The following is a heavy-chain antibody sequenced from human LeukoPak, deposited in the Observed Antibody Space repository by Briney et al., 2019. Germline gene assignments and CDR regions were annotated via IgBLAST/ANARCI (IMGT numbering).Heavy chain of an antibody. V-gene: IGHV4-39*07. D-gene: IGHD3-22*01. Sequence: SETLSLTCTVSGGSISSSSYYWGWIRQPPGKGLEWIGSIYYSGSTYYNPSLKSRVTISVDTSKNQFSLKLSSVTAADTAVYYCARADSRATNAFDIWGQGTMVTVSS. CDR2: IYYSGST. CDR1: GGSISSSSYY. CDR3: ARADSRATNAFDI. J-gene: IGHJ3*02.